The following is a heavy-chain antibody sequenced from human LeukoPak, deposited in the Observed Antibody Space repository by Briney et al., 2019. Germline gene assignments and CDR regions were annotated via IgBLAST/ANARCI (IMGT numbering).Heavy chain of an antibody. Sequence: ASVKVSCKASGYTFTGYYMHWVRQAPGQGLERMGWINPNSGGTNYAQKFQGRVTMTRDTSISTAYMELSRLRSDDTAVYYCASESYYYDSSGYYSARDAFDIWGQGTMVTVSS. CDR2: INPNSGGT. V-gene: IGHV1-2*02. CDR3: ASESYYYDSSGYYSARDAFDI. J-gene: IGHJ3*02. D-gene: IGHD3-22*01. CDR1: GYTFTGYY.